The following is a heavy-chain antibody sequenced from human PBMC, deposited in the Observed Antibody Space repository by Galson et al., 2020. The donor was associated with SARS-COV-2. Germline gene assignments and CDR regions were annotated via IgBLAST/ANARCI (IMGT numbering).Heavy chain of an antibody. CDR1: GGTFSSYA. V-gene: IGHV1-69*13. J-gene: IGHJ6*02. D-gene: IGHD3-10*01. CDR3: ARGRTYYYGSGSYYSNYYYYGMDV. CDR2: LIPIFGAA. Sequence: VKVSCKASGGTFSSYAISWVRQAPGQGLEWMGGLIPIFGAANYAQNFQGRVTITADESTSTAYMELSSLRSEDTAVYYCARGRTYYYGSGSYYSNYYYYGMDVWGQGTTVTVSS.